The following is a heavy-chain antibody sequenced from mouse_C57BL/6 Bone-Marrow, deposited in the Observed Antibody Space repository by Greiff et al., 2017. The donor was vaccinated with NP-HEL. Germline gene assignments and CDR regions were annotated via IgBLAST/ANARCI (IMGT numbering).Heavy chain of an antibody. Sequence: EVNVVESGAELVRPGASVKLSCTASGFNIKDDYMHWVKQRPEQGLEWIGWIDPENGDTEYASKFQGKATITADTSSNTAYLQLSSLTSEDTAVYYCTPYYDYDSAWFAYWGQGTLVTVSA. J-gene: IGHJ3*01. CDR3: TPYYDYDSAWFAY. CDR2: IDPENGDT. V-gene: IGHV14-4*01. D-gene: IGHD2-4*01. CDR1: GFNIKDDY.